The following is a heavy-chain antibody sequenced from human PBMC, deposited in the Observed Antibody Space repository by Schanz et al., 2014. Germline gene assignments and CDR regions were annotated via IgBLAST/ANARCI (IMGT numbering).Heavy chain of an antibody. V-gene: IGHV3-11*01. CDR1: GFTFSNAW. CDR2: ISRDGTTS. CDR3: ARENLNWEAFDI. J-gene: IGHJ3*02. Sequence: VQLVESGGGLVKPGGSLRLSCGASGFTFSNAWMTWVRQAQGKGLEWLSYISRDGTTSYYADSVKGRFTISRDNAKNSLYLEMTSLRGEDTAVYYCARENLNWEAFDIWGQGTVVTVSS. D-gene: IGHD7-27*01.